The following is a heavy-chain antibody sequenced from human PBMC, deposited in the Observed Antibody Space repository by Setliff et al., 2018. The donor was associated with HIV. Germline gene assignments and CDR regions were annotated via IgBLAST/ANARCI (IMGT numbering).Heavy chain of an antibody. CDR3: ARHRQISDWFDP. CDR2: MNSKGES. Sequence: SETLSLTCTVSGGSIRVGNYFWGWIRQPPGKGLEWIGIMNSKGESFYNASFTNGVLISIDTSKNRFSLTMTSVTAADTAVYYCARHRQISDWFDPWGQGILVTVSS. V-gene: IGHV4-39*01. CDR1: GGSIRVGNYF. J-gene: IGHJ5*02. D-gene: IGHD3-10*01.